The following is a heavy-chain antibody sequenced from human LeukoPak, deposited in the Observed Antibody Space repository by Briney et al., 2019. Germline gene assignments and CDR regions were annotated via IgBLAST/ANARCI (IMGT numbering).Heavy chain of an antibody. J-gene: IGHJ4*02. CDR2: ISAYNGNT. Sequence: ASVKVSCKASGYTFTSYYMHWVRQAPGQGLEWMGWISAYNGNTNYAQKLQGRVTMTTDTSTSTAYMELRSLRSDDTAVYYCASIITGRGHWGQGTLVTVSS. D-gene: IGHD1-20*01. CDR1: GYTFTSYY. V-gene: IGHV1-18*04. CDR3: ASIITGRGH.